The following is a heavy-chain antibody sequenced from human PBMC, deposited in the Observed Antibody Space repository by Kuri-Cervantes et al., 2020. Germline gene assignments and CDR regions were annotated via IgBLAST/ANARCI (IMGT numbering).Heavy chain of an antibody. D-gene: IGHD3-16*01. CDR2: IYSGGST. CDR3: ARDWGGDYSDY. Sequence: GGSLRLSCAASGFTVSSNYMSWVRQAPGKGPEWVSVIYSGGSTYYADSVKGRFTISRDNSKNTLYLQMNSLRAEDTAVYYCARDWGGDYSDYWGQGTLVTVSS. CDR1: GFTVSSNY. J-gene: IGHJ4*02. V-gene: IGHV3-53*01.